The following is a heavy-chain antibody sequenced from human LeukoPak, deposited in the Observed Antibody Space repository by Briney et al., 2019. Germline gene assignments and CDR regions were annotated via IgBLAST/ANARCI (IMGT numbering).Heavy chain of an antibody. CDR2: TYYRSKWYT. CDR3: VRASYGSGSYPS. Sequence: SQTLSLTCAISGDSLSSNIAAWNWSRQSPSRGLEWLGRTYYRSKWYTEYALSVKSRITINPDTSKNQFSLQLNSVTPEDTAVYYCVRASYGSGSYPSWGQGTLVTVSS. J-gene: IGHJ4*02. V-gene: IGHV6-1*01. D-gene: IGHD3-10*01. CDR1: GDSLSSNIAA.